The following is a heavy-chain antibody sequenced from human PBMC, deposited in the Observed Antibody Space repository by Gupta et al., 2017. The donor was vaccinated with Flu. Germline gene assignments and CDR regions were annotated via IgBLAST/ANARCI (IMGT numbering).Heavy chain of an antibody. CDR2: IYYSGST. V-gene: IGHV4-59*08. CDR3: ARYGGSGSD. D-gene: IGHD1-26*01. Sequence: QVQLQASGPGLVKPSETLSLTCTVSGGSISSYYWSWIRQPPGKGLEWIGYIYYSGSTNYNPSLKSRVTISVDTSKNQFSLKLSSVTAADTAVYYCARYGGSGSDWGQGTLVTVSS. CDR1: GGSISSYY. J-gene: IGHJ4*02.